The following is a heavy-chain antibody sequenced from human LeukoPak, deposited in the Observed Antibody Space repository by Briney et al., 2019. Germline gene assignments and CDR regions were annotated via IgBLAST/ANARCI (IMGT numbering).Heavy chain of an antibody. CDR2: INWNGGST. V-gene: IGHV3-20*01. CDR1: GFTFDDYG. J-gene: IGHJ4*02. CDR3: ARAMTTERGDYFDC. D-gene: IGHD4-17*01. Sequence: PGGSLRLSCAASGFTFDDYGMSWVRQAPGKGLEWVSGINWNGGSTGYADSVKGRFTISRDNAKNSLYLQMNSLRAEDTALYHCARAMTTERGDYFDCWGQGTLVTVSS.